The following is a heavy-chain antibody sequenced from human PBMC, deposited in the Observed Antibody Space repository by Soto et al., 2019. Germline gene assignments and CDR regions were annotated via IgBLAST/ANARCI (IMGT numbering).Heavy chain of an antibody. CDR2: ISYDGSNK. Sequence: GGSLRLSCAASGFTFSSYAMHWVRQAPGKGLEWVAIISYDGSNKYYADSVKGRFTISRDNSKNTLYVQMNRLTAEDSAVYYCARGDYYDISGPFSDAFDIWGRGTVVTVSS. J-gene: IGHJ3*02. CDR1: GFTFSSYA. CDR3: ARGDYYDISGPFSDAFDI. V-gene: IGHV3-30-3*01. D-gene: IGHD3-22*01.